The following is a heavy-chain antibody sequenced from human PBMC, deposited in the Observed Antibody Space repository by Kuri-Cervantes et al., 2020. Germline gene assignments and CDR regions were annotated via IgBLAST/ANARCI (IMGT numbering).Heavy chain of an antibody. V-gene: IGHV1-46*01. J-gene: IGHJ4*02. CDR2: INPSGGST. CDR1: GYTFTSYY. Sequence: GGSLRLSCKASGYTFTSYYMHWVRQAPGQGLEWMGIINPSGGSTSYAQKFQGRVTMTRDTSTSTVYMELSSLRSEDTAVYYCARAANGIAVAGRGYYFDYWGQGTLVTVSS. D-gene: IGHD6-19*01. CDR3: ARAANGIAVAGRGYYFDY.